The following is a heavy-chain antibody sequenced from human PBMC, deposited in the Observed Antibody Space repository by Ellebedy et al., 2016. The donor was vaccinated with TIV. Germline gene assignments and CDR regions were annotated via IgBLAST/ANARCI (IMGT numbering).Heavy chain of an antibody. CDR3: ARAPRLQQPNHYGMDV. D-gene: IGHD6-13*01. Sequence: MPSETLSLTCTVSGGSISSYYWSWIRQPPGKGLEWIGYIYYSGSTNYNPSLKSRVTISVDTSKNQFSLKLSSVTAADTAVYYCARAPRLQQPNHYGMDVWGQGTTVTVSS. CDR1: GGSISSYY. CDR2: IYYSGST. V-gene: IGHV4-59*01. J-gene: IGHJ6*02.